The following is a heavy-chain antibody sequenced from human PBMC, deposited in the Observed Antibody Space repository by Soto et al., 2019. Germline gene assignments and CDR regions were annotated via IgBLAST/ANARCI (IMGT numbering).Heavy chain of an antibody. CDR3: ARDQRDYYGSGSYYGYYYYGMDV. V-gene: IGHV1-69*04. CDR2: IIPILGIA. Sequence: ASVKVSCKASGGTFSSYTISWVRQAPGQGLEWMGRIIPILGIANYAQKFQGRVTITADKSTSTAYMELSSLRSEDTAVYYCARDQRDYYGSGSYYGYYYYGMDVWGQGTTVTVSS. J-gene: IGHJ6*02. D-gene: IGHD3-10*01. CDR1: GGTFSSYT.